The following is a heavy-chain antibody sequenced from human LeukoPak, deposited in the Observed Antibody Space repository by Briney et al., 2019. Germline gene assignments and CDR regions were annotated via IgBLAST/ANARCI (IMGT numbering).Heavy chain of an antibody. CDR1: GFTFSIYS. J-gene: IGHJ4*02. CDR3: AKDRAGPPTDY. Sequence: GGSLRLSCTASGFTFSIYSMNWVRQAPGQGLEWVSSISSSSSYIYYADSAKGRFTIPRDNAKNSLYLQMNSLRAEDTAVYYCAKDRAGPPTDYWGQGTLVTVSS. CDR2: ISSSSSYI. V-gene: IGHV3-21*01.